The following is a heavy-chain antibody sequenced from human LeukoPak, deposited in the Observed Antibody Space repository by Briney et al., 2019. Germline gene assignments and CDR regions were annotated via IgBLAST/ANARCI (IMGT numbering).Heavy chain of an antibody. J-gene: IGHJ6*02. D-gene: IGHD1-14*01. CDR2: ISGSGGST. CDR1: GFTFSSYA. Sequence: PGGSLRLSCAASGFTFSSYAMSWVRQAPGKGLEWDSAISGSGGSTYYADSVKGRFTISRDNSKNTLYLQMNSLRAEDTAVYYCAKLTLGYYYGMDVWGQGTTVTVSS. V-gene: IGHV3-23*01. CDR3: AKLTLGYYYGMDV.